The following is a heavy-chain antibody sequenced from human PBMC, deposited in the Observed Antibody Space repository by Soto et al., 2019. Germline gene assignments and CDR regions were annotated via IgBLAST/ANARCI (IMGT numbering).Heavy chain of an antibody. Sequence: EVQLLESGGDLVQPGGSLRVSCVASGFTFSSYGMSWVRQAPGKGLEWVSGITGGGGDTYYADSVKGRFTISRDNSKNTLYLQMNSLRAEDTAVYYCAKDDQYRIISDSWGQGTLVTVSS. D-gene: IGHD3-10*01. CDR1: GFTFSSYG. CDR2: ITGGGGDT. V-gene: IGHV3-23*01. J-gene: IGHJ4*02. CDR3: AKDDQYRIISDS.